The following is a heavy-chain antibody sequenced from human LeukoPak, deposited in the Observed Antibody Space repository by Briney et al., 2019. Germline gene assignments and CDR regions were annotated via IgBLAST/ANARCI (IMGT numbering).Heavy chain of an antibody. J-gene: IGHJ4*02. CDR2: ISVYNGNT. V-gene: IGHV1-18*01. D-gene: IGHD1-26*01. CDR1: GYTFISFS. Sequence: ASVKVSCKASGYTFISFSITWVGQAPGQGLEWMVWISVYNGNTNYAQKLQGRVTMTTDTSTSTAYMELRSLRSDDTAVYYCARMGGELLGPWFDYWGQGTLVTVSS. CDR3: ARMGGELLGPWFDY.